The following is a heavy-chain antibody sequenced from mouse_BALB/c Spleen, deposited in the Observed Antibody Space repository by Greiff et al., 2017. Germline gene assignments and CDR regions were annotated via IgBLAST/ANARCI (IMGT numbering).Heavy chain of an antibody. CDR1: GFSLTGYG. CDR3: ARFYGSTFAWFAY. D-gene: IGHD1-1*01. V-gene: IGHV2-6-7*01. J-gene: IGHJ3*01. CDR2: IWGDGST. Sequence: VHLVESGPGLVAPSQSLSITCTVSGFSLTGYGVNWVRQPPGKGLEWLGMIWGDGSTDYNSALKSRLSISKDNSKSQVFLKMNSLQTDDTARYYCARFYGSTFAWFAYWGQGTLVTVSA.